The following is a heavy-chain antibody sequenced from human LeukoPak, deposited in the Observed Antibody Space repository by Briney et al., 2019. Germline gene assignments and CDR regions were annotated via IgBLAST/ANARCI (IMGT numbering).Heavy chain of an antibody. V-gene: IGHV4-59*08. Sequence: KTSETLSLTCTVSGGSMSPYHWGWIRQPPGKGLEWTGYIYYSGSTNYNHSLNSRVTISVDTSKNQFSLRLSSVTAADTAIYYCARAVSGRFDYWGQGTLVTVSS. J-gene: IGHJ4*02. CDR3: ARAVSGRFDY. CDR1: GGSMSPYH. CDR2: IYYSGST. D-gene: IGHD6-19*01.